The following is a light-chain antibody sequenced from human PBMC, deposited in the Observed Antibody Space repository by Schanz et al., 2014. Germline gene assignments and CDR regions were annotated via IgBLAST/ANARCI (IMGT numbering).Light chain of an antibody. J-gene: IGKJ1*01. CDR2: DAS. CDR1: QSISNW. V-gene: IGKV1-5*01. Sequence: DIQMTQSPSTLSASVGDRVTITCRASQSISNWLAWYQQKPGKAPKLLIYDASSLESGVPSRFSGSGSGTEFTLTINSLQPDDFATYYCQQYNSYSWTFGQGTKVEIK. CDR3: QQYNSYSWT.